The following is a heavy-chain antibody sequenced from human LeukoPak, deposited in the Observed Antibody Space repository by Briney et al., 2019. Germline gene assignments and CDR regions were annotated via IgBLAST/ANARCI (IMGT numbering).Heavy chain of an antibody. D-gene: IGHD3-10*01. Sequence: GASVKVSCKASGYTFTGYYMHWVRQAPGQGLEWMGWINPNSGGTNYAQKFQGRVTMTRDTSISTAYMELSRLRSDDTAVYYCARDRSPMVRGVIPTFGYWGQGTLVTVSS. CDR3: ARDRSPMVRGVIPTFGY. CDR2: INPNSGGT. CDR1: GYTFTGYY. J-gene: IGHJ4*02. V-gene: IGHV1-2*02.